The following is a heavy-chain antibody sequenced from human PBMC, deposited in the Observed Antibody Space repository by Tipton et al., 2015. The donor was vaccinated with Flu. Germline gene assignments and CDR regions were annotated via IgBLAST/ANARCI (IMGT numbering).Heavy chain of an antibody. Sequence: QSGPEVKKPGASVKVSCKASGYTFTGYYIHWVRQAPGQGLEWMGWISPDSGGTTYAQNFQGRVTMTTDTSVSTAYMDLIRLRSDDTAVYYCARVRFGSRTYWGQGTLVTVSS. CDR3: ARVRFGSRTY. V-gene: IGHV1-2*02. CDR2: ISPDSGGT. D-gene: IGHD6-13*01. CDR1: GYTFTGYY. J-gene: IGHJ4*02.